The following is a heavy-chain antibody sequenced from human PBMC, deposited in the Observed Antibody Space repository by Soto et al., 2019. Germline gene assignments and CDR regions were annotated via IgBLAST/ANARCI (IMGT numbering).Heavy chain of an antibody. CDR1: GFTFSSYA. J-gene: IGHJ6*02. Sequence: ESGGGVVQPGRSLRLSCAASGFTFSSYAMHWVRQAPGKGLEWVAVISYDGSNKYYADSVKGRFTISRDNSKNTLYLQMNSLRAEDTAVYYCANCGGDCYSSRFYGMDVWGQGTTVTVSS. V-gene: IGHV3-30-3*01. CDR2: ISYDGSNK. D-gene: IGHD2-21*02. CDR3: ANCGGDCYSSRFYGMDV.